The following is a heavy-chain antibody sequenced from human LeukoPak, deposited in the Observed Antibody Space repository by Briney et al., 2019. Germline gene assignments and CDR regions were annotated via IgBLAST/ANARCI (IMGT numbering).Heavy chain of an antibody. D-gene: IGHD6-13*01. J-gene: IGHJ4*02. Sequence: KASETLSLTCTVSGGSISTYYWSWIRQPPGKGLEWIGYVHYSGSTNYNPSLKSRVAISLDTSKNQFSLKLTSVTAADTAVYYCARAMSSSSPGIHYFDYWGQGTLVTVSS. CDR2: VHYSGST. CDR3: ARAMSSSSPGIHYFDY. CDR1: GGSISTYY. V-gene: IGHV4-59*12.